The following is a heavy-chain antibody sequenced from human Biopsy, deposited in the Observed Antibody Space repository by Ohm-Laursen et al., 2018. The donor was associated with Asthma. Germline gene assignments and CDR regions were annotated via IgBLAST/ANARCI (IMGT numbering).Heavy chain of an antibody. CDR2: ITFDGTNR. CDR1: GFTFPNYV. V-gene: IGHV3-30*18. J-gene: IGHJ4*02. Sequence: SLRLSCSASGFTFPNYVMHWVRQAPGKGLDWVAVITFDGTNRNYTDSVKGRFTISRDNSRNTLHLEMNSLRAEDTAVYFCAKEVFPGWELRRGPDSWGQGTMVTVSS. CDR3: AKEVFPGWELRRGPDS. D-gene: IGHD1-26*01.